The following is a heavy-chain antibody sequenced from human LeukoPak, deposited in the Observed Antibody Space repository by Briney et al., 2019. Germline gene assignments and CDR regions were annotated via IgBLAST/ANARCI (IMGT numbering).Heavy chain of an antibody. V-gene: IGHV4-39*07. J-gene: IGHJ5*02. D-gene: IGHD3-16*02. Sequence: SETLSLTCTVSGDSINSSSYYWGWIRQPPGKGLEWIGTVYYTGSTYYNPSLKSPVTISLDTSKNQFSLRLSSVTAADTAVYYCARGRRVYDYLWGSYRPNWFDPWGQGSLAAVSS. CDR1: GDSINSSSYY. CDR3: ARGRRVYDYLWGSYRPNWFDP. CDR2: VYYTGST.